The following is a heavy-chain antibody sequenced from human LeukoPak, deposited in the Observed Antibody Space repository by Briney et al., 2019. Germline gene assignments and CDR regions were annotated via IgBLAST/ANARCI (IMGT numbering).Heavy chain of an antibody. CDR1: GGSFSGYY. J-gene: IGHJ6*03. D-gene: IGHD6-13*01. Sequence: PSETLSLTCAVYGGSFSGYYWSWIRQPRGKGLEWIGEINHSGSTNYNPSLKSRVTISVDTSKNQFSLKLSSVTAADTAVYYCARMRAAAGPRTNYYYYMDVWGKGTTVTVSS. V-gene: IGHV4-34*01. CDR2: INHSGST. CDR3: ARMRAAAGPRTNYYYYMDV.